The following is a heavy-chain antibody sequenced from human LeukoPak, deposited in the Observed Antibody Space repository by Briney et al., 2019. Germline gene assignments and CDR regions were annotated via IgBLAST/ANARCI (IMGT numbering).Heavy chain of an antibody. Sequence: SQTLSLTCTVSGGSISSGDYYWSWIRQPPGKGLEWIGYIYYSGSTYYNPSLKSRVTISVDTSKNQFSLKLSSVTAADTAVYYCARALKRVDASDIWGQGTMVTVSS. CDR1: GGSISSGDYY. D-gene: IGHD5/OR15-5a*01. CDR2: IYYSGST. J-gene: IGHJ3*02. V-gene: IGHV4-30-4*08. CDR3: ARALKRVDASDI.